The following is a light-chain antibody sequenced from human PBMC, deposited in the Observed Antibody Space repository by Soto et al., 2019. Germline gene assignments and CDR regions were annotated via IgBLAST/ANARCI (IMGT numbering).Light chain of an antibody. CDR3: QHYNSYPWT. V-gene: IGKV1-5*03. Sequence: DIQMTQSPSTLSASVGDRVTITCRASESISGWLAWYQQKPGKAPKLVIFKASTLESGVPSRFSGGGSGTEYTLSISSLQPNEFATDYCQHYNSYPWTFGQGTKVEIK. CDR2: KAS. CDR1: ESISGW. J-gene: IGKJ1*01.